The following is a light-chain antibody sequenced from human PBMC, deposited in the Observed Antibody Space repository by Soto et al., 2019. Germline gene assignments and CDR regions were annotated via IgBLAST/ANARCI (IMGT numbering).Light chain of an antibody. CDR3: QSSDTNNRVVV. CDR2: EDN. Sequence: NFMLTQPHSVSESPGKTVTISCTRSSGSIASNYVQWYQQRPGSAPTPVIYEDNERPSGVPDRFSGSIDSSSNSASLTISGLKTEDEADYYCQSSDTNNRVVVFGGGTKLTVL. CDR1: SGSIASNY. J-gene: IGLJ3*02. V-gene: IGLV6-57*04.